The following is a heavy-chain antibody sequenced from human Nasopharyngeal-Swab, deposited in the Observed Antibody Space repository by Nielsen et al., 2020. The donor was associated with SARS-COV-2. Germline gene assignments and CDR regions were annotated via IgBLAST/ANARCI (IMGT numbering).Heavy chain of an antibody. J-gene: IGHJ3*02. CDR1: GYTFSGNY. CDR2: INPNSGGT. D-gene: IGHD4-17*01. Sequence: ASAQVSCKASGYTFSGNYMHWVRQAPGQGLEWMGWINPNSGGTNYAQKFQGRVTMTRDTSISTAYMELSRLRSDDTAVYYCARRPATVDDAFDIWGQGTMVTVSS. V-gene: IGHV1-2*02. CDR3: ARRPATVDDAFDI.